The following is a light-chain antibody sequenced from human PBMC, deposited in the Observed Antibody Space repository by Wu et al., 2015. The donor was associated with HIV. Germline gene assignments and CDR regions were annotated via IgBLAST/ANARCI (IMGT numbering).Light chain of an antibody. CDR1: QSVSSY. Sequence: EIMLTQSPGTLSLSPGERATLSCRASQSVSSYLAWYQQKPGQAPRLLIYDASNRATGIPARFSGSGSGTDFTLTISSLEPEDFAVYYCQQRSNWPPTWTFGQGTKVEIK. CDR2: DAS. J-gene: IGKJ1*01. V-gene: IGKV3-11*01. CDR3: QQRSNWPPTWT.